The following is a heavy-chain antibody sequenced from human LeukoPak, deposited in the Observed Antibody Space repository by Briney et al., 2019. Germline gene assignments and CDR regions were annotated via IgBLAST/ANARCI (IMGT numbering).Heavy chain of an antibody. Sequence: SETLSLTCTVSGGSISSSSYYWGWIRQPPGKGLEWIGSIYYSESTYYNPSLKSRVTISVDTSKNQFSLKLSSVTAADTAVYYCASPDSSGYYSHGTFDYWGQGTLVTVSS. V-gene: IGHV4-39*01. CDR2: IYYSEST. CDR3: ASPDSSGYYSHGTFDY. J-gene: IGHJ4*02. D-gene: IGHD3-22*01. CDR1: GGSISSSSYY.